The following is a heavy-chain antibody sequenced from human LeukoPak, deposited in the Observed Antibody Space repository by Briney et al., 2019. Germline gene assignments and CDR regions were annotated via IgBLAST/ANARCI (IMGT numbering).Heavy chain of an antibody. Sequence: GGSLRLSCTASAFTFSNYWMHWVRQGPGKGPVWVSRISSDGSVTNYADSVKGRFTISRDNSKNTLYLQMNSLRAEDTAVYYCASHQQLESGPNAFDIWGQGTMVTVSS. CDR3: ASHQQLESGPNAFDI. V-gene: IGHV3-74*01. CDR2: ISSDGSVT. CDR1: AFTFSNYW. J-gene: IGHJ3*02. D-gene: IGHD1-1*01.